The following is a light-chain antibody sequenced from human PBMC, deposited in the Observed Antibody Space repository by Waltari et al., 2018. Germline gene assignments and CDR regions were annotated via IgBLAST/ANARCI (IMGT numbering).Light chain of an antibody. CDR1: QSIDLY. CDR3: QQRSRWPLT. V-gene: IGKV3-11*01. J-gene: IGKJ4*01. Sequence: EIVLTQSPATLSLSPWERATLSCRASQSIDLYLAWYQPRPGQAPRLLISDASYRATGIPARFRGSGSGTDFTLTISSLEPEDFAVYSCQQRSRWPLTFGGGTKVEL. CDR2: DAS.